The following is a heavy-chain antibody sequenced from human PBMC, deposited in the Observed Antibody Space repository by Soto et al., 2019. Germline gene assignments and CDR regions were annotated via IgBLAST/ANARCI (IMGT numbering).Heavy chain of an antibody. J-gene: IGHJ5*02. Sequence: PSETLSLTCTVSGGSISSYYWSWIRQPPGKGLEWIGYIYYSGSTNYNPSLKSRVTISVDTSKNQFSLKLSSVTAADTAVYYCARDRGPQGVWFGESPSDNWFDPWGQGTLVTVSS. D-gene: IGHD3-10*01. CDR3: ARDRGPQGVWFGESPSDNWFDP. CDR1: GGSISSYY. V-gene: IGHV4-59*01. CDR2: IYYSGST.